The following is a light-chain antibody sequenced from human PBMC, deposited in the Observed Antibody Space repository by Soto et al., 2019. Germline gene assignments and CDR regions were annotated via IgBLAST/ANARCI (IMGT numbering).Light chain of an antibody. V-gene: IGKV1-5*01. CDR2: DAS. J-gene: IGKJ1*01. Sequence: DIQMTQSPSTLSASVGDRVTITCRASQSISSWLAWYQQKPGKAPKLLIYDASSLESGVPSRFSGSGSGTEFTLTISSLQPDDFATYYCQQYNSYRTFGHGTQV. CDR3: QQYNSYRT. CDR1: QSISSW.